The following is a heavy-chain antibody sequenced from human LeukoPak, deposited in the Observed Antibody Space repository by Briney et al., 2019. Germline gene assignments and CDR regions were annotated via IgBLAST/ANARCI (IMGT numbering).Heavy chain of an antibody. Sequence: SETLSLTCTVSGDSISPYYWSWIRQSPGKGLVWIGYIYYSGSTNYNPSLKSRVTISVDMSKNQFSLIPSSVTAADTALYYCARHFTYYYDSSGYPRDAFDIWGQGTMVTVSS. CDR1: GDSISPYY. D-gene: IGHD3-22*01. CDR2: IYYSGST. V-gene: IGHV4-59*08. J-gene: IGHJ3*02. CDR3: ARHFTYYYDSSGYPRDAFDI.